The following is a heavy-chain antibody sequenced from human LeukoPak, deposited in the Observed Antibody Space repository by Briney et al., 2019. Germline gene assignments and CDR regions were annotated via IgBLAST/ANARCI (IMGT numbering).Heavy chain of an antibody. CDR1: GSTFSIYC. D-gene: IGHD3-10*01. Sequence: GGPLRLSCAPSGSTFSIYCMHWVRQAPGEGRVGVSRVKRDGRDTIYADSVQGLFTISKDTAKTTLYQQMDSLRAEDTAVYYCTTGIGNYYYYWGQGTLVTVAS. J-gene: IGHJ4*02. V-gene: IGHV3-74*01. CDR3: TTGIGNYYYY. CDR2: VKRDGRDT.